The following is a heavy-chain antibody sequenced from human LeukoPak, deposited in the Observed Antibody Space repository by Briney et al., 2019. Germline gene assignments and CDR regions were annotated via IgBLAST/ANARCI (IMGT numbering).Heavy chain of an antibody. CDR1: GGSISSGGYY. D-gene: IGHD4-11*01. CDR3: ARYDSTTKWFDP. CDR2: IYHSGST. J-gene: IGHJ5*02. Sequence: SETPSLTCIVSGGSISSGGYYWSWIRQPPGKGLEWIGYIYHSGSTNYNPSLKSRAIMSVDRSKSQFSLKLSSVTAADTAVYYCARYDSTTKWFDPWGQGTLVSVSS. V-gene: IGHV4-30-2*01.